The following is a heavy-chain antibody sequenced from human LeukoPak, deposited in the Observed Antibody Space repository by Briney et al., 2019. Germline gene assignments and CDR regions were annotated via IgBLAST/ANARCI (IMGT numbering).Heavy chain of an antibody. D-gene: IGHD3-22*01. CDR2: INHSGST. V-gene: IGHV4-34*01. J-gene: IGHJ5*02. Sequence: SETLSLTCAVYGGSFSGYYWSWIRQPPGKGLEWIGEINHSGSTNYNPSLKSRVTISVDTSKNQFSLKLSSVTAADTAVYYCARDRYYYDSSGYTNWFDPWGQGTLVTVSS. CDR1: GGSFSGYY. CDR3: ARDRYYYDSSGYTNWFDP.